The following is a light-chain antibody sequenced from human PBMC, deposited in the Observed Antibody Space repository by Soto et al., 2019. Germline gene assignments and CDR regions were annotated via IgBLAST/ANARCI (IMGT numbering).Light chain of an antibody. J-gene: IGLJ1*01. CDR2: EGS. Sequence: QSVLTHPASVSGSPGQSITISCTGTSSDVGSYNLVSWYQQHPGKAPKLMIYEGSKRPSGVSNRFSGSKSGNTASLTISGLQAEDEADYYCCSYAGSSTYVFGTGNKVTVL. V-gene: IGLV2-23*01. CDR3: CSYAGSSTYV. CDR1: SSDVGSYNL.